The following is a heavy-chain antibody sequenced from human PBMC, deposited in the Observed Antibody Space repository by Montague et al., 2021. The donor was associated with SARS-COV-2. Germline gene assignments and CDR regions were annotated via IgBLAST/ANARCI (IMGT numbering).Heavy chain of an antibody. CDR3: ARMVTIFSLGGYYYYYGMDV. CDR2: IDWDDDK. J-gene: IGHJ6*02. V-gene: IGHV2-70*01. Sequence: VKPTQTLTLTCTFSGFSLSTSGMCVSWIRQPPGKALEWLALIDWDDDKYYSTSLKTRLTISKDTSKNQVVLTMTNMDPVDTATYYCARMVTIFSLGGYYYYYGMDVWGQGTTVTVPS. CDR1: GFSLSTSGMC. D-gene: IGHD3-9*01.